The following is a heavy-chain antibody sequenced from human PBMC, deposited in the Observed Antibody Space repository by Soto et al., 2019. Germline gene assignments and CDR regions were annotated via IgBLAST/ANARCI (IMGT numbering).Heavy chain of an antibody. CDR2: IKSKVDGGTT. V-gene: IGHV3-15*01. CDR3: TTDLVVTHNHQYFGMDV. CDR1: GFTFTNAW. J-gene: IGHJ6*02. Sequence: EVQLVESGGGLVKPGGSLRLSFEASGFTFTNAWMNWVRQAPGKGREWIGRIKSKVDGGTTEYAAPVKVRFNISRDDSKKTLYLQMKSLKTEDTAVYFCTTDLVVTHNHQYFGMDVWGQGTTVTVSS. D-gene: IGHD2-15*01.